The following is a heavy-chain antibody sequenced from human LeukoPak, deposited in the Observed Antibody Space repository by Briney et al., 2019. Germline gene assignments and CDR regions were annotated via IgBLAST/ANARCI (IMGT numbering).Heavy chain of an antibody. CDR3: ARDRVQDYDFWSGYLLYYFDY. D-gene: IGHD3-3*01. J-gene: IGHJ4*02. Sequence: ASVKVSCKASGYTFTSYYMHWVRQAPGQGLEWMGIINPSGGSTSYAQKFQGRVTMTRDTSTSKVYMELSSLRSEDTAVYYCARDRVQDYDFWSGYLLYYFDYWGQGTLVTVSS. CDR1: GYTFTSYY. V-gene: IGHV1-46*01. CDR2: INPSGGST.